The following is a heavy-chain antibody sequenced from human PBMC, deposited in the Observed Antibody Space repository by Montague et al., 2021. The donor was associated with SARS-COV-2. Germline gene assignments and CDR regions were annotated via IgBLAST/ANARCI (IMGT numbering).Heavy chain of an antibody. V-gene: IGHV4-34*01. Sequence: SETLSLTCAVYGGSFSGYYWKWIRQPPGKGLEWIGEINHSGTTNYNPSLKSRVTISVGTSKNQFSLKLSSVTAADTAVYYCARGVAVVVHRDYPARRGWFDPWGQGTLVSVSS. J-gene: IGHJ5*02. CDR1: GGSFSGYY. CDR3: ARGVAVVVHRDYPARRGWFDP. D-gene: IGHD2-15*01. CDR2: INHSGTT.